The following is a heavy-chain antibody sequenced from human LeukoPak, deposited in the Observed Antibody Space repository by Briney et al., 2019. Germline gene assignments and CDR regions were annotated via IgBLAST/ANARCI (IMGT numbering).Heavy chain of an antibody. V-gene: IGHV1-8*01. J-gene: IGHJ3*02. CDR2: MNPNSGNT. D-gene: IGHD6-13*01. CDR1: GYTLTSYD. Sequence: ASVKVSCKASGYTLTSYDINWVRQATGQGLEWMGWMNPNSGNTGYAQKFQGRVTMTRNTSISTAYMELSSLRSEDTAVYYCARDQTKRSSFYDAFDIWGQGTMVTVSS. CDR3: ARDQTKRSSFYDAFDI.